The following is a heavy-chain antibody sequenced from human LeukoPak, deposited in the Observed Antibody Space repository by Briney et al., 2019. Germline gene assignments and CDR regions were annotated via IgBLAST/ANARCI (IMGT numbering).Heavy chain of an antibody. CDR2: ILVGSGNT. CDR1: GFTFTSSA. CDR3: AAGITGTTAYYGMDV. J-gene: IGHJ6*02. V-gene: IGHV1-58*02. D-gene: IGHD1-7*01. Sequence: SVKVSCKASGFTFTSSAMQWVRQARGQRLEWIGWILVGSGNTNYAQKFQERVTITRDMSTSTAYMELSSLRSEDTAVYYCAAGITGTTAYYGMDVWGQGTTVTVSS.